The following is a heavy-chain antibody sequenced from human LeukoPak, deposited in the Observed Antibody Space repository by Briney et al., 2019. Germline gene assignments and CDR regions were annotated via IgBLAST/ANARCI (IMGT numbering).Heavy chain of an antibody. V-gene: IGHV3-9*01. J-gene: IGHJ4*02. CDR1: GFTFDDYG. CDR2: ISWNSASV. D-gene: IGHD6-13*01. CDR3: AKDYGYSSCWYDY. Sequence: GRSLRLSCEASGFTFDDYGMRWVRQAPGKGLEWVSTISWNSASVGYVDSVKGRFTISRDNAKKTLYLQMNSLRPEDTALYYCAKDYGYSSCWYDYWGQGTLVTVSS.